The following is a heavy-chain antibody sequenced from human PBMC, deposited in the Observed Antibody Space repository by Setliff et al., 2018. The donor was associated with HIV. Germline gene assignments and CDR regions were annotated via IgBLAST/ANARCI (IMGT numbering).Heavy chain of an antibody. CDR2: VHYGGSI. D-gene: IGHD3-3*01. CDR3: VRPSFGIGGGPMFDS. J-gene: IGHJ4*02. CDR1: GGPISTNDYY. Sequence: SETLSLTCTVSGGPISTNDYYWGFIRQSPGKGLEWIASVHYGGSIFYNPSLKSRVTLSVGTSKRQFFLNLSSATTADTAMYYCVRPSFGIGGGPMFDSWGQGSVVTVSS. V-gene: IGHV4-39*01.